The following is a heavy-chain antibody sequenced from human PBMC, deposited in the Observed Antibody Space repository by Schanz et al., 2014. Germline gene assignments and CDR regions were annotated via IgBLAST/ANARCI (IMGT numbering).Heavy chain of an antibody. Sequence: QVQLVQSGAEVKKPGASVKVSCEASGYTFTSYYIHWFRQAPGQGLEWMGLINPSVGNTNYAQKSRGRVTMTRDTSTSTVYMELSSLRAEDTAVYCCARGPAAGAFDIWGQGTMVTVSS. CDR2: INPSVGNT. D-gene: IGHD6-25*01. CDR3: ARGPAAGAFDI. V-gene: IGHV1-46*03. CDR1: GYTFTSYY. J-gene: IGHJ3*02.